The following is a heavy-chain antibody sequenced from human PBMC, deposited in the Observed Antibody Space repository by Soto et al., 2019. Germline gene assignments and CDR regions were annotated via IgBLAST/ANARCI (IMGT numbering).Heavy chain of an antibody. CDR1: GGTFSSYP. D-gene: IGHD1-7*01. V-gene: IGHV1-69*02. CDR3: ARPTSTVTTSGYYCDY. Sequence: QVQLVQSGAEVKKPGSSVKVSCKASGGTFSSYPISWVRQAPGQGLEWMGRIIPTLDITDYAQRFQGRVTITADKSTSTAYMELSRLSSDDTAVYYCARPTSTVTTSGYYCDYWGQGTLVTVSS. CDR2: IIPTLDIT. J-gene: IGHJ4*02.